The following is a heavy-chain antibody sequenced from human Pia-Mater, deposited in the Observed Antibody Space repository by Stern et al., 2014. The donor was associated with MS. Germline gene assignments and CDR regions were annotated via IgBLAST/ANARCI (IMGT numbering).Heavy chain of an antibody. V-gene: IGHV3-33*01. J-gene: IGHJ4*02. CDR3: ARENQRWLEPLYYFDY. Sequence: VQLVESGGGVVQPGRSLRLSCAASGLTFSSYGMHWVRQAPGKGLEWVAVIWYDGSNKYYADSVKGRFTISRDNSKNTLYLQMNSLRAEDTAVYYCARENQRWLEPLYYFDYWGQGTLVTVSS. CDR2: IWYDGSNK. D-gene: IGHD6-19*01. CDR1: GLTFSSYG.